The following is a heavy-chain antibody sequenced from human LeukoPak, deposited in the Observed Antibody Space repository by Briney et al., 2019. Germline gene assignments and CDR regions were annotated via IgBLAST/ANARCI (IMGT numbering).Heavy chain of an antibody. CDR3: ARAGYGSGVDY. J-gene: IGHJ4*02. CDR1: GGSISSYY. D-gene: IGHD3-10*01. V-gene: IGHV4-59*01. CDR2: IYYSGST. Sequence: SETLSLTCTVSGGSISSYYWSWIRQPPGKGLEWIGYIYYSGSTNYNPSLKSRVTISVDTSKNQFSLKLSSVTAAGTAVYYCARAGYGSGVDYWGQGTLVTVSS.